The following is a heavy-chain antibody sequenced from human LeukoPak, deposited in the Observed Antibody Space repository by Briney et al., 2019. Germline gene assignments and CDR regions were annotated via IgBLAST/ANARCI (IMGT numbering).Heavy chain of an antibody. CDR1: GGSISSGGYS. CDR3: ARYCSGGSCPPRRFAY. D-gene: IGHD2-15*01. Sequence: PSQTLSLTCAVSGGSISSGGYSWSWIRQPPGKGLEWIGYIYHSGSTYYNPSLKSRVTISVDRSKNQFSLKLSSVTAADTAVYYCARYCSGGSCPPRRFAYWGQGPLVTVSS. V-gene: IGHV4-30-2*01. CDR2: IYHSGST. J-gene: IGHJ4*02.